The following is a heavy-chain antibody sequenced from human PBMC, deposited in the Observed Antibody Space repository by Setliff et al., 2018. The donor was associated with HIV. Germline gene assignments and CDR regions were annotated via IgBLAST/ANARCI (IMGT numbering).Heavy chain of an antibody. V-gene: IGHV3-21*01. CDR2: ITSNLNYI. CDR3: ARGGLGYFYYYYMDV. CDR1: GFSFSRYT. Sequence: GGSLRLSCVASGFSFSRYTMMWVRQAPGKGLEWVSSITSNLNYIYADSVKGRFTISRDNAKNSLDLQMNSLRAEDTAVYYCARGGLGYFYYYYMDVWGKGTTVTVSS. D-gene: IGHD7-27*01. J-gene: IGHJ6*03.